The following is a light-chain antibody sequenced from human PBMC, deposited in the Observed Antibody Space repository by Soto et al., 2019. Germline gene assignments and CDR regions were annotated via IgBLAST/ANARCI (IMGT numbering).Light chain of an antibody. Sequence: QSALTLAHSVSAAQGQKVTVYGSGSSSNIENNSLSWYQQLPGTAPKLLIYDNNKQPSGLPDRFSGSKSGTSATLGITGLQNGDDAEYYWGICDSRLSVGVFCGGTALTVL. CDR2: DNN. CDR1: SSNIENNS. J-gene: IGLJ2*01. V-gene: IGLV1-51*01. CDR3: GICDSRLSVGV.